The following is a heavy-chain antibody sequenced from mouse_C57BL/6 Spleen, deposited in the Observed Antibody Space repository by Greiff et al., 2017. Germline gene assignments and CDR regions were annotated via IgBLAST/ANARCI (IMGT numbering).Heavy chain of an antibody. D-gene: IGHD1-1*01. CDR1: GYSITSGYY. Sequence: EVKLQESGPGLVKPSQSLSLTCSVTGYSITSGYYWNWIRQFPGNKLEWMGYISYDGSNNYNPSLKNRISITRDTSKNQFFLKLNSVTTEDTATYYCARGPITTVVPGFAYWGQGTLVTVSA. V-gene: IGHV3-6*01. J-gene: IGHJ3*01. CDR3: ARGPITTVVPGFAY. CDR2: ISYDGSN.